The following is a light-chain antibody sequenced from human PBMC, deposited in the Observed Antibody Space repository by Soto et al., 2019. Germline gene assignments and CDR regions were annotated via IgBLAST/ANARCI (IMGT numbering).Light chain of an antibody. Sequence: QLVLTQSSSASASLGSSVKLTCTLSSGHSSYVIAWHQQQPGMAPRYLMKVEGSGRYIKGSGVPDRFSGSSSGADRYVTISNLQIEDEADYYCETWDSSTGVFGGGTKLTVL. V-gene: IGLV4-60*02. CDR3: ETWDSSTGV. J-gene: IGLJ3*02. CDR1: SGHSSYV. CDR2: VEGSGRY.